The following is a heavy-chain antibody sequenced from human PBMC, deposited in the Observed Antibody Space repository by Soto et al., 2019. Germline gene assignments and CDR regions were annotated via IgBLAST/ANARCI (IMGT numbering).Heavy chain of an antibody. D-gene: IGHD6-6*01. V-gene: IGHV1-2*02. CDR3: ARDFSSSADGFDY. J-gene: IGHJ4*02. CDR1: GYTFTDNY. Sequence: ASVKVSCKASGYTFTDNYIHWVRQAPGHGLEWMGWINPNTGGTNYAQKFQGRVTVTRDTSITTAYMELSRLRSDDTAVYYCARDFSSSADGFDYWGQGPLVTFSS. CDR2: INPNTGGT.